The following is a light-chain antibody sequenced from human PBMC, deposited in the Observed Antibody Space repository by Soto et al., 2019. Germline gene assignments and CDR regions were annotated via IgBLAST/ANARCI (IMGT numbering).Light chain of an antibody. CDR3: NSYTSSGTGV. J-gene: IGLJ1*01. V-gene: IGLV2-14*01. CDR1: SSDVGGYNY. CDR2: DVS. Sequence: QSALTQPASVSGSPGQSITISCTGTSSDVGGYNYVSWYQQHPGKAPKLMIYDVSNRPSGVSNRFSGSKSGNTASLTISGLQPEDEADYYCNSYTSSGTGVFGTGTMLTVL.